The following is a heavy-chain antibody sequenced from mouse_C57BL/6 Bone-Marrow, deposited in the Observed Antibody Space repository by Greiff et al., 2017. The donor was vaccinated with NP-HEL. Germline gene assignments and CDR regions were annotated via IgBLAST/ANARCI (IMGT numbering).Heavy chain of an antibody. V-gene: IGHV1-78*01. CDR1: AYTFPAHP. Sequence: QVQLQQSDAELVKPGASVKISCRVSAYTFPAHPFHWMKRRPEQGREWIGYIYPREGSTKYNEKFKGKATLTADKSSSTAYMQLNSLTSEDSAVYFCARITTVVATKFYYAMDDWGKGNSVTGSS. D-gene: IGHD1-1*01. CDR2: IYPREGST. J-gene: IGHJ4*01. CDR3: ARITTVVATKFYYAMDD.